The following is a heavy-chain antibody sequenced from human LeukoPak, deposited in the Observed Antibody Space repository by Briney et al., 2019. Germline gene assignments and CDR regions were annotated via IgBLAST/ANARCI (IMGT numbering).Heavy chain of an antibody. V-gene: IGHV3-30*18. J-gene: IGHJ4*02. CDR3: AKDRTAMPTPSFDY. D-gene: IGHD5-18*01. CDR2: ISYDGSNK. Sequence: GRSLRLSCAAPGFTFSSYGMHWVRQAPGKGLEWVAVISYDGSNKYYADSVKGRFTISRDNSKNTLYLQMNSLRAEDTAVYYCAKDRTAMPTPSFDYWGQGTLVTVSS. CDR1: GFTFSSYG.